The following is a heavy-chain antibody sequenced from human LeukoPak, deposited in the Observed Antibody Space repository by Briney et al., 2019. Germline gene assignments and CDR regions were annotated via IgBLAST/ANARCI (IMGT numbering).Heavy chain of an antibody. CDR3: ARGGDTSGYYGTNWYFDL. D-gene: IGHD3-3*01. Sequence: GGSLRLSCAASGFPFSSYEMNWVRQAPGKGLEWVSYISSSGSITHYADSVQGRFTVSRDDAKNSLYLQMNSLRAEDTAVYYCARGGDTSGYYGTNWYFDLWGRGTLVTVSS. J-gene: IGHJ2*01. CDR1: GFPFSSYE. CDR2: ISSSGSIT. V-gene: IGHV3-48*03.